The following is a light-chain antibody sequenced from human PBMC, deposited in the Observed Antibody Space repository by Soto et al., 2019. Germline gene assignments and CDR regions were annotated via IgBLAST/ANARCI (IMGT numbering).Light chain of an antibody. V-gene: IGLV2-14*01. Sequence: QSALTQPASVSGSPGQSITISCTGTSSDVGYYNYVSWYQQYPGKAPKLMIYQVSNRPSGVSSRFSGSKSGNTASLTISGLQAEDEADYYCTSYTTSTTVVFGGGTKVTVL. J-gene: IGLJ2*01. CDR2: QVS. CDR3: TSYTTSTTVV. CDR1: SSDVGYYNY.